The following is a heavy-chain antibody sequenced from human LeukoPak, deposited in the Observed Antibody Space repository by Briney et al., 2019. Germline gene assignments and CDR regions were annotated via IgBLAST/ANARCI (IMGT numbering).Heavy chain of an antibody. V-gene: IGHV1-2*06. J-gene: IGHJ1*01. CDR1: GYTFTAYH. CDR2: INPNNGDT. Sequence: ASVKVSCKASGYTFTAYHMHWLRQAPGQGLEWVGRINPNNGDTYYAQKFQGRVSMTTDASTTTAYMELRSLRSDDTAVYYCARGEGSYRHFQHWGQGTLVTVSS. CDR3: ARGEGSYRHFQH. D-gene: IGHD1-26*01.